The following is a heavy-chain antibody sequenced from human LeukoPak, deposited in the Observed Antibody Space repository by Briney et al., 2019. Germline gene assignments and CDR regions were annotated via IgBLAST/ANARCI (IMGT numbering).Heavy chain of an antibody. D-gene: IGHD3-22*01. V-gene: IGHV4-39*01. CDR3: ARTSCYYDRSGYCPLFAFDI. CDR1: GGSISSSSYY. CDR2: IYYSGST. Sequence: SETLSLTCTISGGSISSSSYYWGWIRQPPGKGLEWIGSIYYSGSTYYNPSLKSRVTISVDTSKDQFSLKLSSVTAADTAVYYCARTSCYYDRSGYCPLFAFDIWGQGTMVTVSS. J-gene: IGHJ3*02.